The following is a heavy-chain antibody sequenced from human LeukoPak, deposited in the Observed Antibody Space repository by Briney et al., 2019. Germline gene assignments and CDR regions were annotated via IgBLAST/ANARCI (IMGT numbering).Heavy chain of an antibody. D-gene: IGHD1-20*01. CDR1: GGSISSCGYY. Sequence: PSQTLSLTCTVSGGSISSCGYYWSWIRQHPGKGLEWIGYIYYSGSTYYNPSLKSRVTISVDTSKNQFSLKLSSVTAADTAVYYCARGDNWNYDYWGQGTLVTVSS. CDR3: ARGDNWNYDY. CDR2: IYYSGST. J-gene: IGHJ4*02. V-gene: IGHV4-31*03.